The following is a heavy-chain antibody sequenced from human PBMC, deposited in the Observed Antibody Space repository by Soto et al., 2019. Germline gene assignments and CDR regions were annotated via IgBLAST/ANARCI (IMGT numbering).Heavy chain of an antibody. CDR3: ARVPLYCGGGCSIDY. CDR2: ISAYNGNT. D-gene: IGHD2-21*02. V-gene: IGHV1-18*01. CDR1: GYTFTSYG. J-gene: IGHJ4*02. Sequence: ASVKVSCKASGYTFTSYGISWVRQAPGQGLEWMGWISAYNGNTNYAQKLQGRVTMTTDTSTSTAYMELRSLRSDDTAVYYCARVPLYCGGGCSIDYWGQGTLVTVSS.